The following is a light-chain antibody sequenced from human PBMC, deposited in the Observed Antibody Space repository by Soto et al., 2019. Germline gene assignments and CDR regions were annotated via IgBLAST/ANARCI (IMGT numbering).Light chain of an antibody. CDR3: LQLNTYLWT. J-gene: IGKJ1*01. CDR2: AAS. V-gene: IGKV1-17*01. Sequence: IQMTQSTSPLSGSVGARVTITVRASQSISSYLNWYQQKPGKAPKLLIYAASSLQSGVPSRFSGSGSGTEFTLTISSLQPEDVATYYCLQLNTYLWTFAQGAMADI. CDR1: QSISSY.